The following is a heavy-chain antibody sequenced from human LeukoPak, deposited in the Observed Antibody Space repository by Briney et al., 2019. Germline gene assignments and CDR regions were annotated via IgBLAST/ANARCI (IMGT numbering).Heavy chain of an antibody. J-gene: IGHJ4*02. CDR1: GFTFHDYA. Sequence: PGRSLRLSCAASGFTFHDYAMHWVRQAPGKGLEWVSGISWNSGSIAYADSVKGRFTISRDNAKNSLYLQMNSLRAEDTALYHCAAQTYWGQGTLVSVSS. V-gene: IGHV3-9*01. CDR2: ISWNSGSI. CDR3: AAQTY.